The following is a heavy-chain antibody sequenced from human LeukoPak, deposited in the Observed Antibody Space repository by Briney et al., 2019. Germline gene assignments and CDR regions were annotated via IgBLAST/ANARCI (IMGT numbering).Heavy chain of an antibody. D-gene: IGHD3-22*01. CDR1: GGSISSGGYY. Sequence: PSETLSLTCTVSGGSISSGGYYWSWIRQPPGKGLEWIGYIYHSGSTYYNPSLKSRVTISVDRSKNQFSLKLSSVTAADTAVYYCARALSLGPDSSGYYRAPGWFDPWGQGTLVTVSS. CDR3: ARALSLGPDSSGYYRAPGWFDP. J-gene: IGHJ5*02. V-gene: IGHV4-30-2*01. CDR2: IYHSGST.